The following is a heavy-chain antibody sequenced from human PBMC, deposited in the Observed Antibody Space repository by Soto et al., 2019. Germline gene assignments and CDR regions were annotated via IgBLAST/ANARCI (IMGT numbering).Heavy chain of an antibody. CDR1: GFPFSSYA. CDR2: ISGSGGRT. J-gene: IGHJ3*02. CDR3: AKGGYYSLFDI. D-gene: IGHD3-16*01. V-gene: IGHV3-23*01. Sequence: EMQLLESGGGLVQPGGSLRLSCVASGFPFSSYAMSWVRQTPGKGLEWFSGISGSGGRTYYADSVKGRFTISRDNAKNTLSLQMHIMRVEDKAVYFCAKGGYYSLFDIWGQGTMVTVSA.